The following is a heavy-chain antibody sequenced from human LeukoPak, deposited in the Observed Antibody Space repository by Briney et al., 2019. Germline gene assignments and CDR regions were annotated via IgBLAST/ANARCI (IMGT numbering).Heavy chain of an antibody. V-gene: IGHV3-48*03. D-gene: IGHD3-10*02. CDR2: TSSSGSTI. CDR1: GFTFSSYE. Sequence: PGGSLRFSCAASGFTFSSYEMNWVRQAPGKGLEWVSYTSSSGSTIYYADSVKGRFTISRDNAKNSLYLQMNSLRAEDTAVYYCARKSFLFESQYFDYWGQGTLVTVSS. CDR3: ARKSFLFESQYFDY. J-gene: IGHJ4*02.